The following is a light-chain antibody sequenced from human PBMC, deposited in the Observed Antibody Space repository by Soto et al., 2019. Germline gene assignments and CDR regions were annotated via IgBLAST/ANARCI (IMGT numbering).Light chain of an antibody. CDR3: QQYEWTPDT. V-gene: IGKV3-20*01. CDR1: QSVSSSY. CDR2: DGY. J-gene: IGKJ2*01. Sequence: IVLTQSPGTLSLSPGERVTLSCRVSQSVSSSYLAWYQQKPGQAPRLLIYDGYKRATGIPDRFSGSGSGADFTLTISTVEPEDFAVYYCQQYEWTPDTFGQGTKLEIK.